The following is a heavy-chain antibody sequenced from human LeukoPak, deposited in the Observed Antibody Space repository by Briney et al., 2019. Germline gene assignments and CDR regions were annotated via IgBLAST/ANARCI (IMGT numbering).Heavy chain of an antibody. Sequence: SKTLSLTCTVSGGSISSYYWSWIRQPPGKGLEWIGYIYFTGSTNYNPSLESRVIISVDTSKNQFSLTLTSVTAADTAVYYCARFATNNWYFDYWGQGTLVTVSS. V-gene: IGHV4-59*08. CDR2: IYFTGST. J-gene: IGHJ4*02. CDR1: GGSISSYY. CDR3: ARFATNNWYFDY. D-gene: IGHD1-1*01.